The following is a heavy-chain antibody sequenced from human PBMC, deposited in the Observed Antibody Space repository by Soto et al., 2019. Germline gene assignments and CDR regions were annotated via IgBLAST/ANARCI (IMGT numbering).Heavy chain of an antibody. CDR1: EFSFSSYA. V-gene: IGHV3-23*01. J-gene: IGHJ4*02. CDR3: ATYSSPFDY. D-gene: IGHD6-13*01. Sequence: GGSLRLSCAASEFSFSSYALNWVRQAPGKGLEWVSAIIATGTTTYYADSVKGRFTISRDNSKRTLFLQMDSLSPEDTAVYYCATYSSPFDYWGQGTLVTVSS. CDR2: IIATGTTT.